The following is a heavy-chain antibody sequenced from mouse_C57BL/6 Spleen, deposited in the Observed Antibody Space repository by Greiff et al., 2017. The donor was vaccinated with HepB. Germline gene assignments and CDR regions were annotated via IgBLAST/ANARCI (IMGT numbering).Heavy chain of an antibody. Sequence: EVKVEESGPGLVKPSQSLSLTCSVTGYSITSGYYWNWIRQFPGNKLEWMGYISYDGSNNYNPSLKNRISITRDTSKNQFFLKLNSVTTEDTATYYCARDDGSSFFDYWGQGTTLTVSS. CDR1: GYSITSGYY. V-gene: IGHV3-6*01. CDR2: ISYDGSN. J-gene: IGHJ2*01. D-gene: IGHD1-1*01. CDR3: ARDDGSSFFDY.